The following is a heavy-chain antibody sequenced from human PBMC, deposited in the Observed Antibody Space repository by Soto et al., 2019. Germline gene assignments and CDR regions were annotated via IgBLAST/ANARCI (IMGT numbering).Heavy chain of an antibody. J-gene: IGHJ4*02. V-gene: IGHV3-23*01. CDR1: GLTISPYA. CDR2: ISGSGGST. CDR3: AKGATGTWLDYYFDY. Sequence: EVQVLESGGGLVQPGGSLRLSCEVSGLTISPYAMSWVRQAPGKGLEWVSAISGSGGSTYYADSVKGRFTISRDNSKNALYLQVNSLRAEDTAVYYCAKGATGTWLDYYFDYWGQGTLVSVSS. D-gene: IGHD1-1*01.